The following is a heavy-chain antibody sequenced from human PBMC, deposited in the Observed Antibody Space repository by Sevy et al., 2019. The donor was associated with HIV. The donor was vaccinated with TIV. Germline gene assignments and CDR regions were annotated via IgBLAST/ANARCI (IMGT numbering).Heavy chain of an antibody. Sequence: SETLSLTCSVSGVSITSGLYYWGWIRQHPGKGLEWIGNIYYTTSTDYNPSLDSRVTISVDTSKNLLSLKLGSVTAADTAVSYCARVYVNRPGWFVPWGQGTRVTVSS. D-gene: IGHD6-6*01. J-gene: IGHJ5*02. V-gene: IGHV4-31*03. CDR2: IYYTTST. CDR3: ARVYVNRPGWFVP. CDR1: GVSITSGLYY.